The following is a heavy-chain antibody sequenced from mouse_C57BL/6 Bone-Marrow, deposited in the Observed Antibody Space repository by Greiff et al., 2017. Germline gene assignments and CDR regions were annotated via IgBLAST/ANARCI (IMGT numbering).Heavy chain of an antibody. Sequence: QVQLQQPGAELVKPWASVKLSCKASGYTFTSYWMQWVKQRPGQGLEWIGEIDPSDSYTNYNQKFKGKATLTVDTSSSTAYMQLSSLTSEDSAVYYCGTVVADWYFDVWGTGTTVTVSS. J-gene: IGHJ1*03. CDR1: GYTFTSYW. V-gene: IGHV1-50*01. CDR2: IDPSDSYT. CDR3: GTVVADWYFDV. D-gene: IGHD1-1*01.